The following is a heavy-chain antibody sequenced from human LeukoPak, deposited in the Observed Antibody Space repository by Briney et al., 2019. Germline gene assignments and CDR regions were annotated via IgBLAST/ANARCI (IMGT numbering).Heavy chain of an antibody. Sequence: SQTLSLTCALSGDSVSSNSAAWNWIRQSPSGGLEWLGRTYYRSKWYYDYAVSVTSRITINPDTSKNQFSLHLNSVTPEDTAVYYCAREGSSSFDYWGQVTLVTVSS. J-gene: IGHJ4*02. CDR1: GDSVSSNSAA. V-gene: IGHV6-1*01. D-gene: IGHD3-10*01. CDR2: TYYRSKWYY. CDR3: AREGSSSFDY.